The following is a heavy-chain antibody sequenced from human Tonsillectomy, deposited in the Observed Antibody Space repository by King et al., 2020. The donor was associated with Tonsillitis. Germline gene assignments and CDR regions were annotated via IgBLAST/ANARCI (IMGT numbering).Heavy chain of an antibody. J-gene: IGHJ4*02. D-gene: IGHD2-21*02. Sequence: VQLVESGGGVVQPGRSLRLSCAASGFTFSSYGMHWVRQAPGKGLEWVAVISYDGSNKYYADSVKGRFTISRDNSKNTLYLQMNSLRAADTAVYYCAKEWHIVVVTARPPFEYWGQGTLVTVSS. V-gene: IGHV3-30*18. CDR3: AKEWHIVVVTARPPFEY. CDR1: GFTFSSYG. CDR2: ISYDGSNK.